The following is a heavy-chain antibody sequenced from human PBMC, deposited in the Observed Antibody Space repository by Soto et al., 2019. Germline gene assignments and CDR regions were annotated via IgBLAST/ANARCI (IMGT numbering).Heavy chain of an antibody. CDR2: ISYYGSNK. Sequence: GGSLRLSCAASGFTFSSYGMHWVRQAPGKGLEWVAVISYYGSNKYYADSVKGRFTISRDNSKNTLYLQMNSLRAEDTAVYYCAKDGTYCSGGSCYSEEYFDYWGQGTLVTVSS. CDR3: AKDGTYCSGGSCYSEEYFDY. CDR1: GFTFSSYG. D-gene: IGHD2-15*01. V-gene: IGHV3-30*18. J-gene: IGHJ4*02.